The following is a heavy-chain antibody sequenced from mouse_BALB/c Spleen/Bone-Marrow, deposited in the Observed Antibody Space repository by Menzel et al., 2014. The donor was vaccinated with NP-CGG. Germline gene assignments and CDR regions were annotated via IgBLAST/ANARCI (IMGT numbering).Heavy chain of an antibody. D-gene: IGHD1-1*01. J-gene: IGHJ4*01. Sequence: VQLQQSGPGLVQPSQCLTITCTVSGFSLTTYGVHWVRQSPGKGLEWLGAIWSGGNTDYNAAFISRLGISKYKSKCQVFFEMNSLHAYATAIYYCARKLRFYAMDYWGQGTSVTVSS. CDR1: GFSLTTYG. CDR2: IWSGGNT. CDR3: ARKLRFYAMDY. V-gene: IGHV2-2*01.